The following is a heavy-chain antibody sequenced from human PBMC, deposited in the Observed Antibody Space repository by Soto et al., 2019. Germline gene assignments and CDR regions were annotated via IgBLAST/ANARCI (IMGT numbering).Heavy chain of an antibody. CDR3: ARAIGGYRRWYFDL. J-gene: IGHJ2*01. D-gene: IGHD3-22*01. CDR2: IYYSGST. V-gene: IGHV4-31*03. CDR1: GGSISSGGYY. Sequence: QVQLQESGPGLVKPSQTLSLTCTVSGGSISSGGYYWSWIRQHPGKGLEWIGYIYYSGSTYYNPSLESRVTLSVDTSKTQFPLKLSSVTASDTAGHYCARAIGGYRRWYFDLWGRGTLYTVSS.